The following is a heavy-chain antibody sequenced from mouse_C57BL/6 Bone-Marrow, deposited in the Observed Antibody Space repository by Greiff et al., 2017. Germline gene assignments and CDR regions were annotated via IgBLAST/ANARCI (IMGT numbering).Heavy chain of an antibody. CDR3: TRRDIYYYGSSYDAMDY. J-gene: IGHJ4*01. V-gene: IGHV1-5*01. CDR2: IYPGNSDT. Sequence: VQPQQSGTVLARPGASVKMSCKTSGYTFTSYWMHWVKQRPGQGLEWIGAIYPGNSDTSYNQKFKGKAKLTAVTSASTAYMELSSLTNEDSAVYYCTRRDIYYYGSSYDAMDYWGQGTSVTVSS. CDR1: GYTFTSYW. D-gene: IGHD1-1*01.